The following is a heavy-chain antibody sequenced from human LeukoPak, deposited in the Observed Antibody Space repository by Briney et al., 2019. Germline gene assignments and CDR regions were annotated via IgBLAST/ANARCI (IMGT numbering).Heavy chain of an antibody. Sequence: SETLSVTCAVYGGSFSDYNWTWIRQPPGKGLEWIGEIGHNGTTNYNPSLKGRVTISLYTSKNQFSLKLTSVTAADTAVYYCARPSGGTPFKRFDYWGEGTLVTVSS. CDR3: ARPSGGTPFKRFDY. D-gene: IGHD1-14*01. V-gene: IGHV4-34*01. CDR1: GGSFSDYN. J-gene: IGHJ4*02. CDR2: IGHNGTT.